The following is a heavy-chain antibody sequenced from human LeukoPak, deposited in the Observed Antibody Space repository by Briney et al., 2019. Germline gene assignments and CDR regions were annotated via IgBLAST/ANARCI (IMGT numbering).Heavy chain of an antibody. CDR1: GYTFTGHF. Sequence: ASEKVSCKASGYTFTGHFIYWARQAPGQGLEWMGRINPNSGGTKYAQKFQGRVSITTDTSITTVYMELSRLRSDDTAVYYCARAAASWYADYWGQGTLVTVSS. CDR3: ARAAASWYADY. D-gene: IGHD6-13*01. J-gene: IGHJ4*02. CDR2: INPNSGGT. V-gene: IGHV1-2*06.